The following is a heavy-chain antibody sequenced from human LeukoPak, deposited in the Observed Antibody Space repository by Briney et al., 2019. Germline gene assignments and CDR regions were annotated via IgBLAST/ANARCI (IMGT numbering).Heavy chain of an antibody. J-gene: IGHJ4*02. Sequence: SETLSLTCTVSGGSISSYYWSWIRQPPGKGLEWIGYIYYSGSTNYNPSLKSRVTISVDTSKNQFSLKLSSVTAADTAVYYCARARWELLRGGYYFDYWGQGTLVTVSS. CDR3: ARARWELLRGGYYFDY. D-gene: IGHD1-26*01. V-gene: IGHV4-59*01. CDR1: GGSISSYY. CDR2: IYYSGST.